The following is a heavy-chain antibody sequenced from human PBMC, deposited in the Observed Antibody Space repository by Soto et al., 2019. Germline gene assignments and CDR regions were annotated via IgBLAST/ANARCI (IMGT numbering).Heavy chain of an antibody. CDR3: ARIYYDSSGFRAHAGFSS. CDR1: GFPLGNARMC. V-gene: IGHV2-26*01. CDR2: IFSKDEK. D-gene: IGHD3-22*01. Sequence: VTLKESGPVLVKPTMTLTLTCTAPGFPLGNARMCVSWIRQPQGKALEWLAHIFSKDEKSYNTSLKSRLTISKDTSIGQVVLIMSYMVPVVTATYCCARIYYDSSGFRAHAGFSSWVQGTMVTVSS. J-gene: IGHJ3*01.